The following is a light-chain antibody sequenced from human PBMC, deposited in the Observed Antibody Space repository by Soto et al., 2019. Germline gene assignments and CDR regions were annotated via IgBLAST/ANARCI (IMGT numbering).Light chain of an antibody. Sequence: EIVLTQSPGTLSLSPGERATLSCRASQSVSSRRLAWYQQKPGQAHRFLIYAAYSRATGIQDRFSGSGSGTDFTLTIRCLQSEDFATYYCKQYYSYPLTFGQGTKVDIK. V-gene: IGKV3-20*01. J-gene: IGKJ1*01. CDR3: KQYYSYPLT. CDR1: QSVSSRR. CDR2: AAY.